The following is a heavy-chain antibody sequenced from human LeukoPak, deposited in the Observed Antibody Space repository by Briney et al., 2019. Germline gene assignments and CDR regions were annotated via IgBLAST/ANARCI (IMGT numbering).Heavy chain of an antibody. V-gene: IGHV4-59*01. D-gene: IGHD3-22*01. CDR1: GGSISSYY. J-gene: IGHJ5*02. CDR2: IYYSGST. CDR3: ARDSGHYYP. Sequence: SETLSLTCTVSGGSISSYYWSWIRQPPGKGLEWIGYIYYSGSTNYNPSLKSRVTISVNTSKNQFSLKLTSVTAADTAVYYCARDSGHYYPWGQGTLVTVSS.